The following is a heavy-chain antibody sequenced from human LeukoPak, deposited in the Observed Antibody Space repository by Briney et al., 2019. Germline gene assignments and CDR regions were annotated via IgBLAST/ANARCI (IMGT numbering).Heavy chain of an antibody. D-gene: IGHD6-6*01. Sequence: SGGSLRLSCAASGFTFSSYAMSWVRQAPGKGLEWVSVISGRDGSTYYADSVKGRFTISRDNSKNTLCLQMSNLRVEDTAVYYCAKESGISWGYFDYWGQGTLVTVSS. CDR2: ISGRDGST. J-gene: IGHJ4*02. CDR3: AKESGISWGYFDY. CDR1: GFTFSSYA. V-gene: IGHV3-23*01.